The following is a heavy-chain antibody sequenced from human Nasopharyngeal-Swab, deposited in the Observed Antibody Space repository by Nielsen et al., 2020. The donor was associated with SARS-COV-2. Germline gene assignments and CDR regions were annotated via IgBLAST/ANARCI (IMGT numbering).Heavy chain of an antibody. J-gene: IGHJ6*02. CDR3: ARAGRVGDAFTGLDV. V-gene: IGHV4-34*01. CDR2: INHNERT. D-gene: IGHD1-26*01. Sequence: SETLSLTCSVSGGSFNGFYWHWIRQPPGKGLEGIGEINHNERTNYNPSLRSRGTMLVDTSNNQVSLKLSSVTATDTGVYYCARAGRVGDAFTGLDVWGQGTTVTVSS. CDR1: GGSFNGFY.